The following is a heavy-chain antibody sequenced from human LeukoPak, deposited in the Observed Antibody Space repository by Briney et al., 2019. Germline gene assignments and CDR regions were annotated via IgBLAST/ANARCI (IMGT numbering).Heavy chain of an antibody. V-gene: IGHV3-53*01. CDR1: GFTVSGNY. J-gene: IGHJ4*02. CDR3: AGGNSWPGLSY. Sequence: PGGSLRLSCAASGFTVSGNYMSWVRQAPGKGLEWVSVIYTAGSKYNADSVKARFTTSRDKPKNTLYLQMNTLRAEDTAVYFCAGGNSWPGLSYWGQGTLLTVSS. CDR2: IYTAGSK. D-gene: IGHD6-13*01.